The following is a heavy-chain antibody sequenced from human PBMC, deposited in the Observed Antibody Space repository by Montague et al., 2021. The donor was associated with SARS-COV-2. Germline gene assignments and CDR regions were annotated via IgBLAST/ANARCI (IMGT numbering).Heavy chain of an antibody. V-gene: IGHV4-39*02. D-gene: IGHD4-11*01. CDR1: GGSISSSSYY. Sequence: SETLSLTCTVYGGSISSSSYYWGWLRQPPGKGLEWIGSIYYSGTTFYNRSLRSRVTMFVDTSKNQFSLRLSSVTAAVTAVFYCAGEDAGDYYFDLWGRGTLVTVSS. J-gene: IGHJ2*01. CDR3: AGEDAGDYYFDL. CDR2: IYYSGTT.